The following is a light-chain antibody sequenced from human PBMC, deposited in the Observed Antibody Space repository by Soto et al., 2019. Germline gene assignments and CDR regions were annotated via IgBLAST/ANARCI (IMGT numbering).Light chain of an antibody. CDR2: GAS. CDR3: QRYNCCTT. J-gene: IGKJ5*01. Sequence: EILMTQSPAPLSVSPGERATLSCRASQSVSSNLAWYQQNPGQAPRLLIYGASTRATGIPARFSGRGAGTEFTLTISREHSDDSAVYYCQRYNCCTTFGQGTRLEIK. CDR1: QSVSSN. V-gene: IGKV3-15*01.